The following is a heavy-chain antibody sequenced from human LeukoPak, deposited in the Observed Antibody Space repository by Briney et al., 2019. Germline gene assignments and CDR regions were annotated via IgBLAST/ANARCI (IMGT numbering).Heavy chain of an antibody. J-gene: IGHJ4*02. CDR3: ARGLAEVSAGWFDY. CDR2: IIPIFGIA. CDR1: ESTFSSYA. V-gene: IGHV1-69*04. D-gene: IGHD2-21*01. Sequence: GGSVKFSCKASESTFSSYAISWVRQAPGQGLEWMGRIIPIFGIANYAQKFQGRVTITADKSTSTGYMELSSLRSEDTAAYYCARGLAEVSAGWFDYWGQGTLVTVSS.